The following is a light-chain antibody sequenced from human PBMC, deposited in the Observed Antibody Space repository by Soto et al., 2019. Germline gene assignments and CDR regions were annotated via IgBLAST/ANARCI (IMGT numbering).Light chain of an antibody. V-gene: IGKV1-12*01. J-gene: IGKJ5*01. CDR1: QGISSW. CDR3: HQYGSSPHT. Sequence: DIQMTQSPSSVSASVGDRVTITLRASQGISSWLAWYQQKPGKAPKLLIYAASSLQSGVPSRFSGSGSGTDFTLTISRLEPEDFAVYYCHQYGSSPHTFGQGTRLEIK. CDR2: AAS.